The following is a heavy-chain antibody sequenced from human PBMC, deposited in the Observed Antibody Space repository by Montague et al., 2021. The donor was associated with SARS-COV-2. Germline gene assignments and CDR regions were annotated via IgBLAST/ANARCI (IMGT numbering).Heavy chain of an antibody. V-gene: IGHV4-31*03. CDR3: ARNRGWGFRGAGYFDL. J-gene: IGHJ2*01. D-gene: IGHD7-27*01. CDR2: IYYTGST. CDR1: GGSISGDNYY. Sequence: TLSLTCTVSGGSISGDNYYWTWIRQHPGKGLDWIAYIYYTGSTYYXXXLQSRLRTSLDTSKNQFSLTLTSVTAADTAIYYCARNRGWGFRGAGYFDLWGRGTLVTVSS.